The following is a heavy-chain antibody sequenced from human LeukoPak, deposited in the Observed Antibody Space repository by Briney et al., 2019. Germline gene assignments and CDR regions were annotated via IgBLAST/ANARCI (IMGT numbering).Heavy chain of an antibody. D-gene: IGHD6-6*01. CDR2: IRYDGSNK. V-gene: IGHV3-30*02. Sequence: GGSLRLSCAASGFTFSSYGMHWVRQAPGKGLEWVAFIRYDGSNKYYADSVKGRFTISRDNSKNTLYLQMNGLRAEDTAVYYCARDPPGRPYSSSSYGWGQGTLVTVSS. CDR3: ARDPPGRPYSSSSYG. CDR1: GFTFSSYG. J-gene: IGHJ4*02.